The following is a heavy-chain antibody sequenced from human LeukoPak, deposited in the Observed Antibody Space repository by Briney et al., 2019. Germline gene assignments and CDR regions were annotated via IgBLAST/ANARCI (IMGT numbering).Heavy chain of an antibody. J-gene: IGHJ4*02. CDR3: AREGYSYGIDY. D-gene: IGHD5-18*01. Sequence: GGSLRPSCAASGFTFSSYSMNWVRQAPGKGLEWVSSISSSSSYIYYADSVKGRLTISRDNAKNSLYLQMNSLRAEDTAVYYCAREGYSYGIDYWGQGTLVTVSS. CDR1: GFTFSSYS. CDR2: ISSSSSYI. V-gene: IGHV3-21*01.